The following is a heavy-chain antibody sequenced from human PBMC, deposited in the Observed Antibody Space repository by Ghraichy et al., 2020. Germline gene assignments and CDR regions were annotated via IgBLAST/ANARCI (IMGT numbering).Heavy chain of an antibody. CDR2: ISSSSSYI. CDR1: GFTFSSYS. Sequence: ETLSLTCAASGFTFSSYSMNWVRQAPGKGLEWVSSISSSSSYIYYADSVKGRFTISRDNAKNSLYLQMNSLRAEDTAVYYCARPSGYYLSYWYFDLWGRGTLVTVSS. V-gene: IGHV3-21*01. CDR3: ARPSGYYLSYWYFDL. J-gene: IGHJ2*01. D-gene: IGHD3-22*01.